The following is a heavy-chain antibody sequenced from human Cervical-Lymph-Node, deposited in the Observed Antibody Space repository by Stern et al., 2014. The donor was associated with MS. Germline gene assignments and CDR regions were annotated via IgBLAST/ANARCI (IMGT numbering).Heavy chain of an antibody. CDR3: ARHLGSHESGWFDP. CDR1: GGTLISYP. V-gene: IGHV1-69*01. CDR2: IMPILGTS. D-gene: IGHD1-26*01. J-gene: IGHJ5*02. Sequence: MQLVESGAEVKKTGSSVKVSCQASGGTLISYPISWVRQDPGQVLEWLGGIMPILGTSNYAHKFQGRVTITADESTTTIYMELRSLKSEDTAVYYCARHLGSHESGWFDPWGQGTLVTVSS.